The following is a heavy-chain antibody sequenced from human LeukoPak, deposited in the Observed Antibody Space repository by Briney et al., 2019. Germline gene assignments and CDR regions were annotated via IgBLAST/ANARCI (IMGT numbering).Heavy chain of an antibody. Sequence: GGSLRLSCAASGFTFSSYSMNWARQAPGKGLEWVSSISSSSSYIYYADSVKGRFTISRDNAKNSLYLQMNSLRAEDTAVYYCARAVRGYSGYDYGYWGQGTLVTVSS. CDR2: ISSSSSYI. D-gene: IGHD5-12*01. CDR3: ARAVRGYSGYDYGY. V-gene: IGHV3-21*01. CDR1: GFTFSSYS. J-gene: IGHJ4*02.